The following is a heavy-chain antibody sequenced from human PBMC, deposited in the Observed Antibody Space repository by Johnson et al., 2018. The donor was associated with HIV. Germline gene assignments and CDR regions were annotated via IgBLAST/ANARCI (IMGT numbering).Heavy chain of an antibody. D-gene: IGHD5-12*01. CDR3: ARLVATKDYAFDI. CDR1: GFTFSSYA. V-gene: IGHV3-7*01. J-gene: IGHJ3*02. Sequence: EVQLVESGGGLVQPGGSLRLSCAASGFTFSSYAMSWVRQAPGKGLEWVANIKQDGSEKYYVDSVKGRFTISRDNAKNSLFLQMNSLTAEATAVYYCARLVATKDYAFDIWGQGTLVTVSS. CDR2: IKQDGSEK.